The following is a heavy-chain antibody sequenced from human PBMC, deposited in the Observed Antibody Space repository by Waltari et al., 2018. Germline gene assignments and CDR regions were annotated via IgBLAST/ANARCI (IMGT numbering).Heavy chain of an antibody. J-gene: IGHJ4*02. V-gene: IGHV3-7*01. CDR1: GFTFSDYW. CDR2: IKRDGSVI. D-gene: IGHD3-10*01. CDR3: ARDVGNVVGNY. Sequence: EVQLVESGGGLVQPGGSLRLSCLVSGFTFSDYWMSWVRQAPGKGLEWVANIKRDGSVIYYADSVKGRFTSSSDNAKNSLYLQMNSLGAEDTAVYYCARDVGNVVGNYWGQGTLVTVSS.